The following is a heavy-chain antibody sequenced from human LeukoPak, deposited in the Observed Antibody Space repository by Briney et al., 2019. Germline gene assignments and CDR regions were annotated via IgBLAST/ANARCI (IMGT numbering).Heavy chain of an antibody. CDR1: GGSISSYY. CDR2: IYYSGST. Sequence: SETLSLTCTVSGGSISSYYWSWIRQPPGKGLEWIGYIYYSGSTNYNPSLKSRVTISVDTSKNQFSLKLSSVTAADTAVYYCARNAGSDYDYVWGSYPPGPFDYWGQGTLVTVSS. V-gene: IGHV4-59*01. D-gene: IGHD3-16*02. J-gene: IGHJ4*02. CDR3: ARNAGSDYDYVWGSYPPGPFDY.